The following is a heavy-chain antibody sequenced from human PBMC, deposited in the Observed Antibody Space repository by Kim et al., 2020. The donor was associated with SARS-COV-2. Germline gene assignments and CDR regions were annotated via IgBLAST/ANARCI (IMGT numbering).Heavy chain of an antibody. CDR3: AKSGYYYGGGSYYHVVGAFDI. J-gene: IGHJ3*02. D-gene: IGHD3-10*01. Sequence: FTISRDNSKNTLYLQMNSLRAEDTAVYYCAKSGYYYGGGSYYHVVGAFDIWGQGTMVTVSS. V-gene: IGHV3-23*01.